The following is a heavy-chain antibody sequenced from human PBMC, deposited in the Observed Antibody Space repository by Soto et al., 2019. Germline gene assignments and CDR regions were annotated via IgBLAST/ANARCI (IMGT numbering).Heavy chain of an antibody. CDR1: GYSFTRFG. J-gene: IGHJ4*02. D-gene: IGHD6-6*01. V-gene: IGHV1-18*01. CDR2: ISTYNGNT. Sequence: QVQLLQSGAEVKKPGASVRVSCKASGYSFTRFGISWVRQAPGQGLEWVGRISTYNGNTQYAQKLQGRVTVSTDTSTSTAYIELRSLRSDDTAVYYCARDPPYSTSPQVFDYWGQGTLLTVSS. CDR3: ARDPPYSTSPQVFDY.